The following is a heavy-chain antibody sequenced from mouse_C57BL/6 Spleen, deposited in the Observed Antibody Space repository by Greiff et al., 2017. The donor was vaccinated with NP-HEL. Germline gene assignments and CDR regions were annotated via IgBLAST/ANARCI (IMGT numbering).Heavy chain of an antibody. CDR1: GFTFSSYA. CDR3: ARPLTGTFPAWFAY. Sequence: EVMLVESGVGLVKPGGSLKLSCAASGFTFSSYAMSWVRQTPEKRLEWVATISDGGSYTYYPDNVKGRFTISRDNAKNNLYLQMSHLKSEDTAMYYCARPLTGTFPAWFAYWGQGTLVTVSA. CDR2: ISDGGSYT. V-gene: IGHV5-4*03. D-gene: IGHD4-1*01. J-gene: IGHJ3*01.